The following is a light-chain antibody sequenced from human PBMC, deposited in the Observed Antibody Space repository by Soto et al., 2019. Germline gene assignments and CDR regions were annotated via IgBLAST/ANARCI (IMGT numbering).Light chain of an antibody. CDR2: LNSDGSH. Sequence: QSVLTQSPSASASLGASVKLTCTLSSGHSSYAIAWHQQQPEKGPRYLMNLNSDGSHSKGDGIPDRFSGSSSGAERYLTISSLQSEDEADYCCQTWGTGFRVFGGGTKLTVL. J-gene: IGLJ3*02. V-gene: IGLV4-69*01. CDR3: QTWGTGFRV. CDR1: SGHSSYA.